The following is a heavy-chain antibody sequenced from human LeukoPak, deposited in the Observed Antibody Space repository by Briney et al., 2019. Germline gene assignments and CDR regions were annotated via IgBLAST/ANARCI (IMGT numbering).Heavy chain of an antibody. CDR1: GFTFSSYS. D-gene: IGHD1-26*01. CDR3: ARDNPKQYSGSYYGDLGYYGMDV. CDR2: ISSSSSYI. V-gene: IGHV3-21*01. Sequence: PGGSLRLSCAASGFTFSSYSMNWVRQAPGKGLEWVSSISSSSSYIYYADSEKGRFTISRDNAKNSLYLQMNSLRAEDTAVYYCARDNPKQYSGSYYGDLGYYGMDVWGQGTTVTVSS. J-gene: IGHJ6*02.